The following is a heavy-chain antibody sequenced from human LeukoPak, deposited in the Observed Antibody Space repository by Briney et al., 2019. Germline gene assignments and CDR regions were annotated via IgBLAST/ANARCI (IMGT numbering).Heavy chain of an antibody. D-gene: IGHD2-15*01. J-gene: IGHJ4*02. CDR3: ARSPRVDLRMVAAIVY. CDR2: ISYDGSNK. CDR1: GFTFSSYA. Sequence: GRSLRLSCAASGFTFSSYAMHWVRQAPGKGLEWVAVISYDGSNKYYADSVKGRFTISRDNSKNTLYLQMNSLRAEDTAVYYCARSPRVDLRMVAAIVYWGQGTLVTVSS. V-gene: IGHV3-30-3*01.